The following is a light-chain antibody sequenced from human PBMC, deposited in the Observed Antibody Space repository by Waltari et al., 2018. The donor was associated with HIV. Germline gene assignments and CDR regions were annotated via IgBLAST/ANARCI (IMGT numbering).Light chain of an antibody. V-gene: IGKV3-11*01. J-gene: IGKJ1*01. CDR1: QSVTTY. CDR3: QQRSNWPRT. Sequence: EIVLTQSPATLSLSPGARATLSCRASQSVTTYLAWYQQKPGQAPRPLIDDASNRATGIPARFSGSGSGTDFTLTISSLEPEDFAVYYCQQRSNWPRTFGQGTKVEIK. CDR2: DAS.